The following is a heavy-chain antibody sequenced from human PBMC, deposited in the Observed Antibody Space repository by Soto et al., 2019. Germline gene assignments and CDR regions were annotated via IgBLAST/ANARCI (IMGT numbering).Heavy chain of an antibody. CDR1: GGSFSGYY. J-gene: IGHJ6*02. D-gene: IGHD5-18*01. Sequence: QVQLQQWGAGLLKPSETLSLTCAVYGGSFSGYYWSWIRQPPGKGLEWIGESNHSGSTNYNPSLKSRVTKPVDTCKNQFPLKLSSVTAADTAVYYCARACGYSYGYYYYYFGMDVWDQGTTVTVSS. V-gene: IGHV4-34*01. CDR3: ARACGYSYGYYYYYFGMDV. CDR2: SNHSGST.